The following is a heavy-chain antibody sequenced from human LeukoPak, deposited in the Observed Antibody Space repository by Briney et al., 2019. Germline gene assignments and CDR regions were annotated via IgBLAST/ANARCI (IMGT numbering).Heavy chain of an antibody. Sequence: GGSLRLSCAAAGFTFSSYGMHWVRQAPGKGREGGAVIWYDGSNKYYADSVKGRFTISRDNSKNTLYLQMNSLRAEDTAVYYCARDVVPAAIGWFDPWGQGTLVTVSS. CDR1: GFTFSSYG. D-gene: IGHD2-2*02. CDR3: ARDVVPAAIGWFDP. J-gene: IGHJ5*02. V-gene: IGHV3-33*01. CDR2: IWYDGSNK.